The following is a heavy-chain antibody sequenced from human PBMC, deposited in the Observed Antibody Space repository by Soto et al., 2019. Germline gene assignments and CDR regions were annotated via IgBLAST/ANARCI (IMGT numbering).Heavy chain of an antibody. J-gene: IGHJ4*02. CDR1: GGSISISSYC. D-gene: IGHD3-3*01. Sequence: ETLSLTCTVSGGSISISSYCWGWIRQPPGKGLEWIGSIYYSGSTYYNPSLKSRVTISVDTSKNQFSLKLSSVTAADTAVYYCARPRRGYDLWSGYFDYWGQGTLVTVSP. CDR2: IYYSGST. V-gene: IGHV4-39*01. CDR3: ARPRRGYDLWSGYFDY.